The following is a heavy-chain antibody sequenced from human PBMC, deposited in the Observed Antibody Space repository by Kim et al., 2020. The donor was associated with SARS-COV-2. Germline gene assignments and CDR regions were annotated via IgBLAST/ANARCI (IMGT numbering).Heavy chain of an antibody. V-gene: IGHV4-34*01. D-gene: IGHD6-19*01. CDR3: ASGRKQWRVYH. J-gene: IGHJ4*01. Sequence: SETLSLTCAVYGGSFSGYYWSWIRQPPGKGLEWIGEINHSGSTNYNPSLKSRVTISVDTSKNQFSLKLSSVTAADTAVYYCASGRKQWRVYHWGHGTLVTVSS. CDR1: GGSFSGYY. CDR2: INHSGST.